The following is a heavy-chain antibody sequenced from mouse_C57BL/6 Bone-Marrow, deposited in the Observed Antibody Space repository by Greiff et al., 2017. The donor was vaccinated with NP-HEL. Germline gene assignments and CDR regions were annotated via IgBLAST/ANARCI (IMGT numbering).Heavy chain of an antibody. CDR1: GYTFTSYG. D-gene: IGHD2-1*01. J-gene: IGHJ2*01. V-gene: IGHV1-81*01. CDR3: ARVRYYVGGGDY. Sequence: QVQLQQSGAELARPGASVRLSCKASGYTFTSYGISGVRRGTGQGLGGIGEIFPRRGNTYSNEKFKGKAHWTADKSSSPAYMELRSLTSEDSAVYFCARVRYYVGGGDYWGQGTTLTVSS. CDR2: IFPRRGNT.